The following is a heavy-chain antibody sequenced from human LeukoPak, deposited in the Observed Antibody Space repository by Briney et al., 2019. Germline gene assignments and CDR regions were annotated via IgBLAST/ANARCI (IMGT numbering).Heavy chain of an antibody. CDR1: GYTFTSYY. V-gene: IGHV1-46*01. D-gene: IGHD3-16*01. J-gene: IGHJ3*02. CDR3: ARDLQGGLAFDI. CDR2: INPSGGST. Sequence: GASVKVSCKASGYTFTSYYMHWVRQAPGQGLEWMGIINPSGGSTSYAQKFQGRATMTRDMSTSTVYMELSSLRSEDTAVYYCARDLQGGLAFDIWGQGTMVTVSS.